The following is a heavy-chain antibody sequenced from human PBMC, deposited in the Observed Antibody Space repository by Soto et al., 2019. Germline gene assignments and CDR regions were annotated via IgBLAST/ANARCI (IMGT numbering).Heavy chain of an antibody. CDR2: INPGGVNK. J-gene: IGHJ2*01. V-gene: IGHV1-46*02. D-gene: IGHD1-1*01. CDR1: SYTFNTYY. CDR3: ARGGTGYNGGYWYVDL. Sequence: QVQLVQSGAEVKKPGASVEVSCKASSYTFNTYYLHCVRHAPGQGLEWMGVINPGGVNKKYAQKFQDRVTMTSDTSTSTVYMDLSSLTSEDTAVYFCARGGTGYNGGYWYVDLWGRGTLVTVSP.